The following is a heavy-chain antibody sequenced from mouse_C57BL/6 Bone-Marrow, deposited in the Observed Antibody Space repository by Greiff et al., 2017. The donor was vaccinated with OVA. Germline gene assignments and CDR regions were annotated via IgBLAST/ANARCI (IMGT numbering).Heavy chain of an antibody. CDR3: ARQGASAQATYFDY. CDR1: GFTFSDYG. V-gene: IGHV5-15*01. D-gene: IGHD3-2*02. J-gene: IGHJ2*01. Sequence: EVKLVESGGGLVQPGGSLKLSCAASGFTFSDYGMAWVRQAPRKGPEWVAFISNLAYSIYYADTVTGRFTISGENAKNTLYLEMSSLRSEDTAMDYCARQGASAQATYFDYWGQGTTLTVSS. CDR2: ISNLAYSI.